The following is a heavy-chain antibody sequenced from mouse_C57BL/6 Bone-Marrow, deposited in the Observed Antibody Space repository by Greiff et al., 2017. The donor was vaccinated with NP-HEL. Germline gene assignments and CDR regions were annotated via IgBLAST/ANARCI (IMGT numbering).Heavy chain of an antibody. Sequence: QVQLQQPGAELVKPGASVKLSCKASGYTFTSYWMQWVKQRPGQGLEWIGEIDPSDSYTNYNQKFKGKATLTVDTSSSTAYMQLSSLTSEDSAVYYCARGNYDYDGKAWFAYWGQGTLVTVSA. CDR3: ARGNYDYDGKAWFAY. CDR2: IDPSDSYT. J-gene: IGHJ3*01. V-gene: IGHV1-50*01. CDR1: GYTFTSYW. D-gene: IGHD2-4*01.